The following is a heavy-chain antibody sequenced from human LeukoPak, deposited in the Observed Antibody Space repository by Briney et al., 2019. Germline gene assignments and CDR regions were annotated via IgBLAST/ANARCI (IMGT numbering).Heavy chain of an antibody. CDR1: ALTLSGYW. CDR3: SLVEHL. J-gene: IGHJ4*02. D-gene: IGHD1/OR15-1a*01. CDR2: IDSDGRDT. Sequence: GGSLTLSCSASALTLSGYWMDWVRQIPGKGRVWVLRIDSDGRDTSYTDSVRGRFTTSTAAVKNMIYLQMNSLTVKDTCLYYCSLVEHLWGGRTLV. V-gene: IGHV3-74*01.